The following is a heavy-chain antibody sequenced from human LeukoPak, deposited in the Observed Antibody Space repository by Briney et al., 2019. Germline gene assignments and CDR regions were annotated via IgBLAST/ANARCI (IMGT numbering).Heavy chain of an antibody. CDR3: ANSPETYYYDSSGYAFDI. V-gene: IGHV1-8*01. CDR2: MNPNSGNT. J-gene: IGHJ3*02. CDR1: GYTFTSYD. D-gene: IGHD3-22*01. Sequence: GASVKVSCKASGYTFTSYDINWVRQATGQGLEWMGWMNPNSGNTGYAQKFQGRVTMTRNTSISTAYMELSSLRSEDTAVYYCANSPETYYYDSSGYAFDIWGQGTMVTVSS.